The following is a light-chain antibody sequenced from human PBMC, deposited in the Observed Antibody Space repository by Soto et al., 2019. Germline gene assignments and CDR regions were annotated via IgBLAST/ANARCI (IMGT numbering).Light chain of an antibody. CDR1: QAIRTE. J-gene: IGKJ1*01. CDR3: LQDYSYPRT. Sequence: AIQMTQSPSSLSASVGDRVIITCRASQAIRTELGWYQQRPGKAPKLLIYGTSNLQSGVPSRFSGSGSGTDFTLTINGLQPKDFANYYCLQDYSYPRTFGQGTKVDVK. CDR2: GTS. V-gene: IGKV1-6*01.